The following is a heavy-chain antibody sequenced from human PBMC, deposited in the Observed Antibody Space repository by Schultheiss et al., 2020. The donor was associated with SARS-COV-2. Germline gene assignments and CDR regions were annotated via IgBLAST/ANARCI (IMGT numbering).Heavy chain of an antibody. J-gene: IGHJ4*02. V-gene: IGHV3-9*01. Sequence: GGSLRLSCAASGFTFSSYAMSWVRQAPGKGLEWVAGISWDSGITGYADSVMGRFSISRDNAKKSLFLQMNSLRSEDTAFYYCAKDKSRQQLALEDWGPGTLVTVSS. D-gene: IGHD6-13*01. CDR1: GFTFSSYA. CDR3: AKDKSRQQLALED. CDR2: ISWDSGIT.